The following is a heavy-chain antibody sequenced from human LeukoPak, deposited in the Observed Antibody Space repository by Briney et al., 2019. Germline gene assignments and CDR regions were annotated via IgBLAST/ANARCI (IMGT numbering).Heavy chain of an antibody. D-gene: IGHD1-26*01. CDR1: GFTFSSHG. Sequence: GGSLRLSCAASGFTFSSHGMNWVRQAPEKGLEWVSEIYSDGSTYYAASVKGRFSISRDKSKNTVYLQMNSLRAEDTAVYYCARELREHGVFDIWGQGTMVTVSS. J-gene: IGHJ3*02. CDR2: IYSDGST. CDR3: ARELREHGVFDI. V-gene: IGHV3-53*01.